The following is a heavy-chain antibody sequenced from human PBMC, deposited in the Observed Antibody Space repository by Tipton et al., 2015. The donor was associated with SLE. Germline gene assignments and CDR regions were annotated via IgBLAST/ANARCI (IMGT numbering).Heavy chain of an antibody. CDR2: INHSGST. D-gene: IGHD3-3*01. CDR1: DYSITYGYY. Sequence: TLSLTCAVSDYSITYGYYWGWIRQPPGKGLEWIGEINHSGSTNYNPSLKSRVTISVDTSKNQFSLKLSSVTAADTAVYYCARVRPPLSIFGVVKGTDYYYMDVWGKGTTVTVSS. CDR3: ARVRPPLSIFGVVKGTDYYYMDV. J-gene: IGHJ6*03. V-gene: IGHV4-38-2*01.